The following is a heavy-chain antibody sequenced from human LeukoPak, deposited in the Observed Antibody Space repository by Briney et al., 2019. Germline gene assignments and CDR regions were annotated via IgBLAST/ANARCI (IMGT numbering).Heavy chain of an antibody. J-gene: IGHJ4*02. CDR2: ISSSSSYI. D-gene: IGHD5-18*01. Sequence: GGSLRLSCAASGFTFSSYSMNWVRQAPGKGLEWVSSISSSSSYIYYADSVKGRFTISRDNAKNSLYLQMNSLRAEDTAVYYCEGGPELQLWLYDYWGQGTLVTVSS. CDR3: EGGPELQLWLYDY. V-gene: IGHV3-21*01. CDR1: GFTFSSYS.